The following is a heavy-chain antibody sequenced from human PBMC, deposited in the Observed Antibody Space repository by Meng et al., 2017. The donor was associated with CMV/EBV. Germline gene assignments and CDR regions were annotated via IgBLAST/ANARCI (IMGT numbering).Heavy chain of an antibody. CDR2: INHSGST. Sequence: SETLSLTCAVYGGSFSGYYWSWIRQPPGKGLEWIGEINHSGSTNYNPSLKSRVTISVDTSKNQFSLKLSSVTAADTAVYYCARGHIVVVPAATGYYYYGMDVWGQGTTVRLL. J-gene: IGHJ6*02. CDR1: GGSFSGYY. D-gene: IGHD2-2*01. V-gene: IGHV4-34*01. CDR3: ARGHIVVVPAATGYYYYGMDV.